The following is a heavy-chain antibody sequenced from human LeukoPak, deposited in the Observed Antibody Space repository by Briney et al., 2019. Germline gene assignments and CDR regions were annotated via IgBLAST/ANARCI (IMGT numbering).Heavy chain of an antibody. CDR2: INIYTGNP. V-gene: IGHV7-4-1*02. J-gene: IGHJ4*02. Sequence: ASVKVSCKTSEYTFTGYYMHWVRQAPGQGLEWMGWINIYTGNPTYAQGFTGRFVFSLDTSVSTAYLQISSLKAEDTAVYYCARDAATINFDYWGQGTLVTVSS. CDR3: ARDAATINFDY. CDR1: EYTFTGYY. D-gene: IGHD5-24*01.